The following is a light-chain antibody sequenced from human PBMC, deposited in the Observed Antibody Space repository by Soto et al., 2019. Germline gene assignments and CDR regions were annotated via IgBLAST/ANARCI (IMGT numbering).Light chain of an antibody. CDR3: QSYDSSLSGYV. CDR2: VNT. J-gene: IGLJ1*01. V-gene: IGLV1-40*01. CDR1: SSNIAAGYD. Sequence: QSVLTQPPSLSGAPEQRVTISCTGSSSNIAAGYDVHWYQQLPGTAPKLLIYVNTNRPSGVPDRFSGSKSGTSASLAITGLQAEDEADYYCQSYDSSLSGYVFGTGTKVTV.